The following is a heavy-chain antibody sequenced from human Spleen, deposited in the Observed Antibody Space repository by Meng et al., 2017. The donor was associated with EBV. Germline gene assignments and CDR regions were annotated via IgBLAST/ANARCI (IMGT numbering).Heavy chain of an antibody. CDR3: ARGGYRAYDPFDS. Sequence: QVVLWGSGPGLVTPSGTPSLTCAGSGDYITSSNWWTWVRQSPGKGLEWIAEIYHSGSTNFNPSLKSRVTISVDKSKNKFSLKLNSVTAADTAIYYCARGGYRAYDPFDSWGQGTLVTVSS. J-gene: IGHJ4*02. V-gene: IGHV4-4*02. D-gene: IGHD5-12*01. CDR2: IYHSGST. CDR1: GDYITSSNW.